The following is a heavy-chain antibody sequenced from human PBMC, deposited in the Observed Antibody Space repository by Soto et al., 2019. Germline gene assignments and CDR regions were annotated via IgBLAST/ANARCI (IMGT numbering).Heavy chain of an antibody. CDR2: IYFSGST. D-gene: IGHD1-26*01. CDR3: ARMFDASGNNWFDP. CDR1: GGSISSGGCY. V-gene: IGHV4-31*11. Sequence: PSETLSLTCAVSGGSISSGGCYWSWIRQRPGKGLEWIGYIYFSGSTYYSPSLKSRVTISVDTSKNQFSLKLSSVTAADTAVYYCARMFDASGNNWFDPWGQGTLVTVSS. J-gene: IGHJ5*02.